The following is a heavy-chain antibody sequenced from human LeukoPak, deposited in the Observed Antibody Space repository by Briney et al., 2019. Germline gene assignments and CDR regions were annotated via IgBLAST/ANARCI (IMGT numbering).Heavy chain of an antibody. CDR3: ARGGLYMDV. Sequence: SGNVACKAAGGTFSRYAISWVRQAAGQWLGWMGWIIPIFGPAKYGKKCQGRVTITADESTSTAYMELSSLRSEDTAVYYCARGGLYMDVWGKGTTVTISS. CDR2: IIPIFGPA. V-gene: IGHV1-69*13. J-gene: IGHJ6*03. CDR1: GGTFSRYA.